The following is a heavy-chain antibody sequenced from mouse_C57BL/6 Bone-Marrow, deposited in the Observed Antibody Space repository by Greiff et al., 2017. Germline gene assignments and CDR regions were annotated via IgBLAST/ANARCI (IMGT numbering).Heavy chain of an antibody. CDR3: ARQRQILNYYARDY. D-gene: IGHD6-1*01. J-gene: IGHJ4*01. Sequence: EVKLMESGGDLVKPGGSLKLSCAASGFTFSSYGMHWVRPTPDKRLEWVATLSSGGSYTYYPDRVKGRFTLTRDNASNTLYLQLSSLTSEDTAMYYDARQRQILNYYARDYWGKGTSVTVPS. CDR2: LSSGGSYT. V-gene: IGHV5-6*01. CDR1: GFTFSSYG.